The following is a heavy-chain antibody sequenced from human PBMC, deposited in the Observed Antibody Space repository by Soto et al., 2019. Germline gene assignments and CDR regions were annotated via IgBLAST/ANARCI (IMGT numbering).Heavy chain of an antibody. CDR3: AREEEATVTTVNL. CDR2: IYYSGST. CDR1: GGSISSGDYY. V-gene: IGHV4-30-4*01. D-gene: IGHD4-17*01. J-gene: IGHJ2*01. Sequence: QVQLQESGPGLVKPSQTLSLTCTVSGGSISSGDYYWSWIRQPPGKGLEWIGYIYYSGSTYYNPSLQSRVTISVDTSKNQFSLKLSSVTAADTAGDYCAREEEATVTTVNLWGRGTLVTVSS.